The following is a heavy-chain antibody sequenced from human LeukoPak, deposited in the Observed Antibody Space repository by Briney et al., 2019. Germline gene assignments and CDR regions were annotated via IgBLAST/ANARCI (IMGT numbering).Heavy chain of an antibody. J-gene: IGHJ4*02. CDR2: IYYSGST. D-gene: IGHD3-22*01. V-gene: IGHV4-30-4*01. CDR3: ARALDYYGSSGERAYYFDY. Sequence: SETLSLTCTVSGGSISSGDYYWSWIRQPPGKGLKWIGYIYYSGSTYYNPSLKSRVTISVDTSKNQFSLKLSSVTAADTAVYYCARALDYYGSSGERAYYFDYWGQGTLVTVSS. CDR1: GGSISSGDYY.